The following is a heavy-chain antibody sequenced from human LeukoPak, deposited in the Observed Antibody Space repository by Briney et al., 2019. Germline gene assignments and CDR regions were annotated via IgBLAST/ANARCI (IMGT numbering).Heavy chain of an antibody. Sequence: ASVKVSCKASGYTFTNYAMHWVRQAPGQRLEWMGWINTGNGNTKYSQKFQGRVTMTRDMSTSTVYMELSSLRSEDTAVYYCARSRGGGCYFDYWGQGTLVTVSS. CDR2: INTGNGNT. CDR3: ARSRGGGCYFDY. CDR1: GYTFTNYA. D-gene: IGHD3-10*01. V-gene: IGHV1-3*04. J-gene: IGHJ4*02.